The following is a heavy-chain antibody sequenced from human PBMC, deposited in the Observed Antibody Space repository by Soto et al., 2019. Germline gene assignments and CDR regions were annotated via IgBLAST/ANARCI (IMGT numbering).Heavy chain of an antibody. CDR2: ISSTTNYI. CDR3: ARESEDLTSNFDY. Sequence: GSVRLSFAASGFTFTRYSMNWVRQAPGKGLEWVSSISSTTNYIYYGDSMKGRFTISRDNAKNSLYLEMNSLRAEDTAVYYCARESEDLTSNFDYWGQGTLVTVSS. V-gene: IGHV3-21*06. J-gene: IGHJ4*02. CDR1: GFTFTRYS.